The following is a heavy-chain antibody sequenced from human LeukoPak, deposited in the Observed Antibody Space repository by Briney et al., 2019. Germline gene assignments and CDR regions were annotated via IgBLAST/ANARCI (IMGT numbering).Heavy chain of an antibody. V-gene: IGHV3-66*02. J-gene: IGHJ4*02. Sequence: GGSLRLSCEASGFSFGGFAMSWVRQAPGKGPEWVSVIYSGGSTFYADSVKGRFTISRDNSENTLSLQMNSLRGEDTAVYYCASESNYDSWGQGTLVTVSS. CDR2: IYSGGST. CDR3: ASESNYDS. CDR1: GFSFGGFA.